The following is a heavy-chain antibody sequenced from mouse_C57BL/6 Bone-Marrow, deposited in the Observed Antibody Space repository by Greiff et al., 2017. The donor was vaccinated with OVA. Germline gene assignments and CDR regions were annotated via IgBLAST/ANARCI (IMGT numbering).Heavy chain of an antibody. CDR2: INPGSGGT. CDR1: GYAFTNYL. CDR3: ARSYYSNYHYAMDY. V-gene: IGHV1-54*01. D-gene: IGHD2-5*01. Sequence: QVQLQQSGAELVRPGTSVKVSCKASGYAFTNYLIEWVKQRPGQGLEWIGVINPGSGGTNYNEKFKGKATLTADKSSSTAYMQLSSLTSEDSAVYFCARSYYSNYHYAMDYWGQGTSVTVSS. J-gene: IGHJ4*01.